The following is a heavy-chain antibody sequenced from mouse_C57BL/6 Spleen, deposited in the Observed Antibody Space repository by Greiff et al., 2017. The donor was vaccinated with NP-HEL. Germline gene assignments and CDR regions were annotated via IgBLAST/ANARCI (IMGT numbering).Heavy chain of an antibody. Sequence: VQLQQSGAELAKPGASVKLSCQASGYTFTSYWMHWVKQRPGQGLEWIGSINPGSGYTKYTQKFKDKAPLSGDKASSTAYMQLSSLTYEDSAVYYCARSGDYYGGYFDVWGTGTTVTVAS. CDR3: ARSGDYYGGYFDV. CDR1: GYTFTSYW. D-gene: IGHD1-1*01. V-gene: IGHV1-7*01. J-gene: IGHJ1*03. CDR2: INPGSGYT.